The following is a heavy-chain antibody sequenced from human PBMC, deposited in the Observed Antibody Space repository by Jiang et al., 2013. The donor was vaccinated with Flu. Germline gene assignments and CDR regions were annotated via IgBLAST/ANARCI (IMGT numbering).Heavy chain of an antibody. CDR1: GVSISSDSYY. D-gene: IGHD5-12*01. V-gene: IGHV4-39*07. CDR2: IYYSGSA. CDR3: ARAQKYSGFELPYFDY. Sequence: GSGLVKPSETLSLTCSVSGVSISSDSYYWGWIRQPPGKRLAWIGGIYYSGSAYYSPSLSSRVAMSVDTSKNHLSLKLSSVTAADTAIYYCARAQKYSGFELPYFDYWGQGVLVTVSS. J-gene: IGHJ4*02.